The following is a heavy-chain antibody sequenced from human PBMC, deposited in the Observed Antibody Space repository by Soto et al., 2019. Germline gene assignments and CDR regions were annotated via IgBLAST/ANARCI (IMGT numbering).Heavy chain of an antibody. D-gene: IGHD3-22*01. CDR2: ISYDGSNK. CDR1: GFTFSSYG. V-gene: IGHV3-30*18. CDR3: AKDGGEKYYYDSSGYYYYYYGMDV. Sequence: GGSLRLSCAASGFTFSSYGMHWVRQAPGKGLEWVAVISYDGSNKYYADSVKGRFTISRDNSKNTLYLQMNSLRAEDTAVYYCAKDGGEKYYYDSSGYYYYYYGMDVWGQGTTVTVSS. J-gene: IGHJ6*02.